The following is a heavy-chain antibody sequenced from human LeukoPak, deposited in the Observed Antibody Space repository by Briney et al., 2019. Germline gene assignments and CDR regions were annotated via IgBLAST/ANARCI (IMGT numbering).Heavy chain of an antibody. D-gene: IGHD3-16*02. CDR3: ARGPLVRLPSSFDP. J-gene: IGHJ5*02. Sequence: ASVKVSCKASGYTFTSYDISWVRQATGQGLEWMGWMNPNSGNTGSAQRFQGRITMTRDTSISTAYMELSSLRSEDTDVYYCARGPLVRLPSSFDPWGQGTLVTVSS. V-gene: IGHV1-8*01. CDR1: GYTFTSYD. CDR2: MNPNSGNT.